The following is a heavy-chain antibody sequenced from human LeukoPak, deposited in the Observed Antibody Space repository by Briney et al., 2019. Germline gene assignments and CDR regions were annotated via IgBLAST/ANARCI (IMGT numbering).Heavy chain of an antibody. V-gene: IGHV3-23*01. Sequence: GGSLRLSCAASGFTFSSYAMSWVRQAPGKGLEWVSAISGSGGSTYYADSVEGRFTISRDNSKNTLYLQMNSLRAEDTAVYYCAKDRSYYDFWSGHSRDFDYWGQGTLVTVSS. CDR1: GFTFSSYA. CDR3: AKDRSYYDFWSGHSRDFDY. J-gene: IGHJ4*02. CDR2: ISGSGGST. D-gene: IGHD3-3*01.